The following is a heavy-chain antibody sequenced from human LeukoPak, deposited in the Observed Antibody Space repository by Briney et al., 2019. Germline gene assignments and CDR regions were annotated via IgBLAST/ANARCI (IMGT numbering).Heavy chain of an antibody. V-gene: IGHV4-34*01. D-gene: IGHD3-10*01. J-gene: IGHJ4*02. Sequence: PSETLSLTCAVYGGSFSAYYWTWLRQPPGKGLEWIGEINHSGSINYNPSLKSRVTISVDTSKNQFSLKLSSVTAADTAVYYCAKRGPYYYGSGSYYKGAQYYFDSWGQGPLVTVSS. CDR2: INHSGSI. CDR1: GGSFSAYY. CDR3: AKRGPYYYGSGSYYKGAQYYFDS.